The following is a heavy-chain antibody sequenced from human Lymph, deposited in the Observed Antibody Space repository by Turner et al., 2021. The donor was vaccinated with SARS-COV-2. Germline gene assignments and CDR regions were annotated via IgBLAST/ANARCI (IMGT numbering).Heavy chain of an antibody. V-gene: IGHV3-53*02. Sequence: EVQLVVTGGGLIQPGGSLRLSCAASGFIVSSNYMNWVRQAPGKGLEWVSLIYSGGSTYYADSVKGRFTISRDNSKNTLYLQMNSLRAEDTAVYDCARDLQLYGMDVWGQGTTVTVSS. CDR1: GFIVSSNY. D-gene: IGHD1-1*01. CDR3: ARDLQLYGMDV. CDR2: IYSGGST. J-gene: IGHJ6*02.